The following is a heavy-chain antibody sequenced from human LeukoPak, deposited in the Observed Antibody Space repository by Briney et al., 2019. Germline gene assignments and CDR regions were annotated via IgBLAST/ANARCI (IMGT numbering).Heavy chain of an antibody. V-gene: IGHV4-38-2*01. CDR2: IFHSGST. D-gene: IGHD3-3*01. CDR3: ARQSGFWSGNYPPYYFDS. J-gene: IGHJ4*02. CDR1: GYSISSGYY. Sequence: SETLSLTCAVSGYSISSGYYWGWIRQPPGKGLEWIGSIFHSGSTYYNPSLKSRVTISLDTSKNQFSLKLSSVIAAETAVYYCARQSGFWSGNYPPYYFDSWGQGTLVTVSS.